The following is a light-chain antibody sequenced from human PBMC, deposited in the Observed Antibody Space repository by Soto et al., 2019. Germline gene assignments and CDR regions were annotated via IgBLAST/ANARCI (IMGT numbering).Light chain of an antibody. J-gene: IGKJ1*01. CDR2: DAS. CDR3: LQDYFYPRT. Sequence: VLTQSPATLSLSPGERATLSCRARQRVTSGYLAWYQQTPGRPPRLIIYDASSRATGIPDRFSGSGSGTDFTLTISSLQPEDFATYYCLQDYFYPRTFGQGTKVDIK. V-gene: IGKV3D-7*01. CDR1: QRVTSGY.